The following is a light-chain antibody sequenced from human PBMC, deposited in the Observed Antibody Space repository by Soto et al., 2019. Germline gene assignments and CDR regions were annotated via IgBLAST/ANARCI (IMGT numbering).Light chain of an antibody. CDR3: AAWDDSLNGYV. V-gene: IGLV1-44*01. CDR2: NSS. J-gene: IGLJ1*01. CDR1: NSNIGNNP. Sequence: QAVVTQPPSTSGTPGQTVTISCSGTNSNIGNNPVQWYQQLPGTAPKVLIYNSSQRPSGVPERFSGFKSGTSASLAINGPQSEDEADYFCAAWDDSLNGYVFGTGTKLTVL.